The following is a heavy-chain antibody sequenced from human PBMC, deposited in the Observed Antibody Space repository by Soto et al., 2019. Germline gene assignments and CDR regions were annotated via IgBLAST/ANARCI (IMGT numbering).Heavy chain of an antibody. CDR3: ARGIGYDYSKNYYFDY. CDR2: INHSGST. D-gene: IGHD5-12*01. V-gene: IGHV4-34*01. CDR1: GGSFSGYY. J-gene: IGHJ4*02. Sequence: SETLSLTCAVYGGSFSGYYWSWIRQPPGKGLEWIGEINHSGSTNYNPSLKSRVNISVDTSKNQFSLKLSSVTAADTAVNYCARGIGYDYSKNYYFDYWGQGTLVTVSS.